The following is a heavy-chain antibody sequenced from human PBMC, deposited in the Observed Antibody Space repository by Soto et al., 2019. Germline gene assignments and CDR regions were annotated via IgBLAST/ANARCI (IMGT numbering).Heavy chain of an antibody. J-gene: IGHJ6*02. V-gene: IGHV4-59*01. CDR3: ARDLWGYCGTDCYPLDV. CDR2: MYNTGST. CDR1: GGTISRYY. Sequence: QVQLQESGPGLVKPSETLSLTCTVSGGTISRYYWSWIRQPPGKGLEWIGYMYNTGSTVYNPSFKSRVTISVDTSKIQFSLKRNSVTAADTAVYYCARDLWGYCGTDCYPLDVWGQGTAVTVSS. D-gene: IGHD2-21*02.